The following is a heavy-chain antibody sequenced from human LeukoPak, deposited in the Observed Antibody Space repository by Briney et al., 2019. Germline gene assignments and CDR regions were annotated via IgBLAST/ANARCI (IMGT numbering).Heavy chain of an antibody. D-gene: IGHD4-23*01. Sequence: EGSLRLSCAASGFTFSSYGMHWVRQAPGKGLEWVAFIRYDGSNKYYADSVKGRFTISRDNSKNTLYLQMNSLRAEDTAVYYCAKDPYGGNSHYYYYMDVWGKGTTVTVSS. CDR3: AKDPYGGNSHYYYYMDV. V-gene: IGHV3-30*02. J-gene: IGHJ6*03. CDR1: GFTFSSYG. CDR2: IRYDGSNK.